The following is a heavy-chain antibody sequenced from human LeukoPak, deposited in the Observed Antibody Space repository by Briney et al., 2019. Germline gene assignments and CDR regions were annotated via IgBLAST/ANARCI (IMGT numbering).Heavy chain of an antibody. D-gene: IGHD4-11*01. CDR2: IYYSGST. V-gene: IGHV4-59*01. Sequence: SETLSLTCTVSGGSISSYYWSWIRQPPGKGLEWIGYIYYSGSTNYNPPLKSRVTISVDTSKNQFSLKLSSVTAADTAVYYCARETVTPGSYYYYYMDVWGKGTTVTVSS. CDR1: GGSISSYY. CDR3: ARETVTPGSYYYYYMDV. J-gene: IGHJ6*03.